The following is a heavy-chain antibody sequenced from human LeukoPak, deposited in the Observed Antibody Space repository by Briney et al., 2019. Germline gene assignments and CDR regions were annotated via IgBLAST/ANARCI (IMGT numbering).Heavy chain of an antibody. CDR3: AIDFRSGSPYYGMDV. Sequence: GRSLRLSCAASGFTFSSYAMHWVRQAPGKGLEGVAVISYDGSSKDYADSVKGRFTISRDNSKNTLYLQMNSLRAEDTAVYYFAIDFRSGSPYYGMDVWGQGTTVTVSS. CDR2: ISYDGSSK. CDR1: GFTFSSYA. J-gene: IGHJ6*02. D-gene: IGHD3-10*01. V-gene: IGHV3-30*04.